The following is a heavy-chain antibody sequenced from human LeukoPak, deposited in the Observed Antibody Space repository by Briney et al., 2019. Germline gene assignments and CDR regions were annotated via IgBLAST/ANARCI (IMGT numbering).Heavy chain of an antibody. CDR1: GDSISNYY. V-gene: IGHV4-59*08. J-gene: IGHJ6*02. CDR3: ARRGGGYCSGGICFYDYGMDV. D-gene: IGHD2-15*01. Sequence: SETLSLTCTVSGDSISNYYWSWIRQPPGKGLEWIGYLYYSGNTNYNPSLKSRVTISVDTSKSQFSLRLSSVTAADTAVYYCARRGGGYCSGGICFYDYGMDVWGQGTTVTVSS. CDR2: LYYSGNT.